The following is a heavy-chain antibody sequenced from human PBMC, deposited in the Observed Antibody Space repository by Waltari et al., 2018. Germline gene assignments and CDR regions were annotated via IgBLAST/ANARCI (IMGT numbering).Heavy chain of an antibody. Sequence: QVQLVESGGGVVQPGRSLRLSCAASGFTFSSYGMHWVRQAPGKGLVWVSGIRCAGTDTDYADSLMGRFTVSRDNAKNTLYLKINNVRAEDTAVYYCAKPSQGGGWIGFDIWGLGTMVTVSS. J-gene: IGHJ3*02. CDR3: AKPSQGGGWIGFDI. CDR2: IRCAGTDT. V-gene: IGHV3-33*03. CDR1: GFTFSSYG. D-gene: IGHD6-19*01.